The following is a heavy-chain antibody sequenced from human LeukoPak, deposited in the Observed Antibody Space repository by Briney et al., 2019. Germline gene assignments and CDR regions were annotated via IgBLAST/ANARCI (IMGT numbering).Heavy chain of an antibody. J-gene: IGHJ4*02. Sequence: GGSLRLSCAASGFTFSNAWMSWVRQAPGKGLEWVGRIKSKTDGGTTDYAAPVKGRFTISRDDSKNTLYLQMNSLKTEDTAVYYCTTETYDHYYCGSGSYYSGYWGQGTLVTVSS. D-gene: IGHD3-10*01. CDR3: TTETYDHYYCGSGSYYSGY. CDR2: IKSKTDGGTT. V-gene: IGHV3-15*01. CDR1: GFTFSNAW.